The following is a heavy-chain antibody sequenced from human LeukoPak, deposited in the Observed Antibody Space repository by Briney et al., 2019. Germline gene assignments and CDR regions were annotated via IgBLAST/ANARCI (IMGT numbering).Heavy chain of an antibody. CDR2: VNHSGST. J-gene: IGHJ4*02. CDR3: ARSSYYDSSGYYVPY. V-gene: IGHV4-34*01. D-gene: IGHD3-22*01. CDR1: GGSFSDYY. Sequence: SETLSLTCAVYGGSFSDYYWSWIRQPPGKGLGWIGEVNHSGSTNYNPSLKSRVTISADTSKNQFSLKLSSVTAADTAVYFCARSSYYDSSGYYVPYWGQGTLVTVSS.